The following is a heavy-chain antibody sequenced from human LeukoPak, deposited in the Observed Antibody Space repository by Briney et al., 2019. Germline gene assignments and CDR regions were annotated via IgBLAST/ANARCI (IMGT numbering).Heavy chain of an antibody. V-gene: IGHV3-30-3*01. CDR2: ISYDGSNK. Sequence: GRSLRLSCAASGFTFSSYAMHWVRQAPGKGLEWVAVISYDGSNKYYADSVKGRFTISRDNSKNTLYLQMNSLRAEDTAVYYCVRAEGRIQLWSRYYYGMDVWGQGTTVTVSS. D-gene: IGHD5-18*01. CDR1: GFTFSSYA. CDR3: VRAEGRIQLWSRYYYGMDV. J-gene: IGHJ6*02.